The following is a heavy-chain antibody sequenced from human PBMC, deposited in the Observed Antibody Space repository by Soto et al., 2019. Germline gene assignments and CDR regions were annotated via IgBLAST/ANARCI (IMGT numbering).Heavy chain of an antibody. CDR2: ISWNSGSI. Sequence: EVQLVEAGGGLVQPGRSLRLSCAASGVTFDDYAMHWVRQAPGKGLEWVSGISWNSGSIGYADSVKGRFTISRDNAKNSLYLQMNSLRAEDTALYYCAKDGYNGGWDCYFDLWGRGTLVTVSS. CDR1: GVTFDDYA. D-gene: IGHD6-19*01. J-gene: IGHJ2*01. CDR3: AKDGYNGGWDCYFDL. V-gene: IGHV3-9*01.